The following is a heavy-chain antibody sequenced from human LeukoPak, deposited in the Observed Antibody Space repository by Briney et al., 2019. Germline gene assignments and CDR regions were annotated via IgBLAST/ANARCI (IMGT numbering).Heavy chain of an antibody. Sequence: SETLSLTCTVSGGSISSYYWSWIRQPPGKGLEWIGEINHSGSTNYNPSLKSRVTISVDTSKNQFSLKLSSVTAADTAVYYCARQSIAARHYYYYMDVWGKGTTVTVSS. CDR1: GGSISSYY. CDR2: INHSGST. CDR3: ARQSIAARHYYYYMDV. D-gene: IGHD6-6*01. V-gene: IGHV4-34*01. J-gene: IGHJ6*03.